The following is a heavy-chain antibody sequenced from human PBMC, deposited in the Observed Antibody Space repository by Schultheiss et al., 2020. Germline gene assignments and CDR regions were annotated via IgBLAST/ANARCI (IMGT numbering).Heavy chain of an antibody. CDR3: ARVYCSGGSCYRYYYYYMDV. D-gene: IGHD2-15*01. Sequence: GSLRLSCTVSGGSISSYYWSWIRQPPGKGLEWIGSIYYSGSTYYNPSLKSRVTISVDTSKNQFSLKLSSVTAADTAVYYCARVYCSGGSCYRYYYYYMDVWGKGTTVTVSS. CDR2: IYYSGST. V-gene: IGHV4-59*12. CDR1: GGSISSYY. J-gene: IGHJ6*03.